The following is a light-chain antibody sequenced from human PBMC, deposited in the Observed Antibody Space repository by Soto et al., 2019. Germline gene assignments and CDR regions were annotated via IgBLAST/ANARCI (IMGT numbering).Light chain of an antibody. CDR3: QQYGRSPPIT. J-gene: IGKJ5*01. CDR1: QSVSNNY. CDR2: GAS. V-gene: IGKV3-20*01. Sequence: EIVLTQSPGTLSLSPGERATLSCRASQSVSNNYLAWYQQKPGQAPRLLIYGASSRATGIPDRFSGSGSGTDFTLTISRLEPEDFAVYYCQQYGRSPPITFGQGTRLEIK.